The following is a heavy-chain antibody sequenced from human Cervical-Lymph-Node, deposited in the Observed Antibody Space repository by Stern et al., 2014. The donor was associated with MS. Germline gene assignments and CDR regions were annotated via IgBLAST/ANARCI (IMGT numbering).Heavy chain of an antibody. CDR3: ARADGSYKRFDY. Sequence: VQLVQSGAEVKKPGASVKVSCKASGYSFTSYGISWVRQAPGQGLEWMAWISPYNGNTDYAQKVQGRVTMTTDRSTSTAYMELRSLRSDDSAVYYCARADGSYKRFDYWGQGTLVTVSS. V-gene: IGHV1-18*01. CDR1: GYSFTSYG. CDR2: ISPYNGNT. J-gene: IGHJ4*02. D-gene: IGHD1-26*01.